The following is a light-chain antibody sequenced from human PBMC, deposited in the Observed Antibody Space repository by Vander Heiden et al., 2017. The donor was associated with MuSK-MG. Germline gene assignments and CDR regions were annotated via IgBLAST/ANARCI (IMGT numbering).Light chain of an antibody. CDR2: DAY. Sequence: DIQITQPSSSLSASVGDRVTITCPASQNISYYVYWYQQNPGKPPMLLIHDAYNLETGVPSRFSGSRSGTNFSLTITSLQPEDIATYYCQQYDSLVTFGGGTKVEMK. V-gene: IGKV1-33*01. CDR1: QNISYY. CDR3: QQYDSLVT. J-gene: IGKJ4*01.